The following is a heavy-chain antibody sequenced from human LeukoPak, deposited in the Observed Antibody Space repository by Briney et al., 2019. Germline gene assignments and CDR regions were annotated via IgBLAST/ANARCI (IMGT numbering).Heavy chain of an antibody. V-gene: IGHV3-33*01. CDR1: GFTFSSYG. J-gene: IGHJ3*02. CDR2: IWYEADKE. D-gene: IGHD5-12*01. CDR3: ARVGIVATATDAFDI. Sequence: GGSLRLSCAASGFTFSSYGMHWVRQAPGKGLEWVAIIWYEADKELYGDSVKGRFTISRDNSHNTLYLQMNSLRAEDTAVYYCARVGIVATATDAFDIWGQGTMVTVSS.